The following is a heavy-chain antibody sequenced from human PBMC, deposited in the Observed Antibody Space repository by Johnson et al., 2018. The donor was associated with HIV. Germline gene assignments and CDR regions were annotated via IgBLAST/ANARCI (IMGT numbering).Heavy chain of an antibody. Sequence: QVQLVESGGGVVQPGRSLRLSCAASGFTFRNYGIHWVRQAPGNGLEWVAVISYDGSNKYYADSVKGRFTISRDNSKNTLYLQMNSLRTEDTAVYYCAKEYFDIWGQGTMVTVSS. CDR1: GFTFRNYG. V-gene: IGHV3-30*18. CDR3: AKEYFDI. J-gene: IGHJ3*02. CDR2: ISYDGSNK.